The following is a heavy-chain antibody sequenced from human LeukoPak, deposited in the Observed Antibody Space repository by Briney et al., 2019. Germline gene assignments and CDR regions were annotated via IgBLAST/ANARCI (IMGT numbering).Heavy chain of an antibody. D-gene: IGHD3-10*01. V-gene: IGHV3-30-3*02. Sequence: GGSLRLSCAASGFTFSSYAMHWVRQAPGKGLEWVAVISYDGSNKYYADSVKGRFTISRDNSKNTLYLQMNSLRAEDTAVYYRAKKFGPSWGSTAYYFDYWGQGTLVTVSS. CDR2: ISYDGSNK. J-gene: IGHJ4*02. CDR3: AKKFGPSWGSTAYYFDY. CDR1: GFTFSSYA.